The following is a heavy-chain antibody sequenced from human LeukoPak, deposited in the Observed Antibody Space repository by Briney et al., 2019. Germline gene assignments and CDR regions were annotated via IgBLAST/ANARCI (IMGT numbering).Heavy chain of an antibody. V-gene: IGHV3-49*04. Sequence: PGRSLRLSCTASGFTSGDYAMSWVRQAPGKGLEWVGFIRSKAYGGTTEYAASVKGRFTISRDDSKSIAYLQMNSLKTEDTAGYYCTRWNYYGSGSDHAFDIWGQGTMVTVSS. J-gene: IGHJ3*02. CDR1: GFTSGDYA. CDR2: IRSKAYGGTT. CDR3: TRWNYYGSGSDHAFDI. D-gene: IGHD3-10*01.